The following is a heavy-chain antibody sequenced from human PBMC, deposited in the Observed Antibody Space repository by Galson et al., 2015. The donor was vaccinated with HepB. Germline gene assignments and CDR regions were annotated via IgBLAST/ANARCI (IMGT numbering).Heavy chain of an antibody. D-gene: IGHD3-16*02. CDR2: ISSNSIPT. V-gene: IGHV3-11*03. Sequence: SLRLSCAASGFTFSDYYMSWIRQAPGKGLEWVSYISSNSIPTNYADSLKGRITISRDHAKNSLYLQMNSLRAEDTAVYYCARGAYDYVWGSYRYGPFDHWGQGTLVTVSS. J-gene: IGHJ4*02. CDR3: ARGAYDYVWGSYRYGPFDH. CDR1: GFTFSDYY.